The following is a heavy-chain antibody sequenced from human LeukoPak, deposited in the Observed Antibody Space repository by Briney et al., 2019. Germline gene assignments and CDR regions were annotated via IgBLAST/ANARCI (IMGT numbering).Heavy chain of an antibody. J-gene: IGHJ5*02. CDR3: AREGGDPRWLDP. Sequence: PSETLSLTCTVSGGSISSYYWTWIRQSAGKGLEWIGRINTSGSTNYNPSLRSRVTMSVNTSKNQFSLNLTSVTAADTAVYSCAREGGDPRWLDPWGQGTLVAVSS. CDR1: GGSISSYY. V-gene: IGHV4-4*07. D-gene: IGHD6-25*01. CDR2: INTSGST.